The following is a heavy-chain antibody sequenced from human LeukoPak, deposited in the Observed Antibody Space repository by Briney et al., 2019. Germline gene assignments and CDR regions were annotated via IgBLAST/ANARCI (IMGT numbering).Heavy chain of an antibody. J-gene: IGHJ5*02. CDR1: GFTFSSYA. V-gene: IGHV3-23*01. CDR2: ISGSGGST. D-gene: IGHD3-16*02. CDR3: AKDPYGYVWGSYPNWFDL. Sequence: GGSLRLSCAASGFTFSSYAMSWVRQAPGKGLEWVSAISGSGGSTYYADSVKGRFTISRDNSKNTLYLQMNSLRAEDKAVYYCAKDPYGYVWGSYPNWFDLWGQGTLVTVSS.